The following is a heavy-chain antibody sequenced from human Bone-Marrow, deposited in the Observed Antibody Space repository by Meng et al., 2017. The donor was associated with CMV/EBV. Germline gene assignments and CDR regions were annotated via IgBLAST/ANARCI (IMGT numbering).Heavy chain of an antibody. D-gene: IGHD1-1*01. Sequence: GPLRLSFTVSGGSISSSSYYWGWIRQPPGKGLEWIGSIYYSGSTYYNPSLKSRVTISVDTSKNQFSLKLSSVTAADTAVYYCARHPGRRYDNWFDPWGQGTLVTVSS. J-gene: IGHJ5*02. CDR2: IYYSGST. CDR1: GGSISSSSYY. V-gene: IGHV4-39*01. CDR3: ARHPGRRYDNWFDP.